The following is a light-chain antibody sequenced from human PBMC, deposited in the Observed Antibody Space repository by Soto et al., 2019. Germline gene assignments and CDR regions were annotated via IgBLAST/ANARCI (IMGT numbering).Light chain of an antibody. CDR1: SSDIGAHTF. Sequence: QPGLTQPAPVSGSPREAVTVACSGASSDIGAHTFVPWSQQPPAEAPKLIMYLLINRPSAASDRFSGSKSGNTASPTTSGLQSEDEADYSCNSNTTSTTFVFGSGTKVTVL. CDR2: LLI. V-gene: IGLV2-14*03. J-gene: IGLJ1*01. CDR3: NSNTTSTTFV.